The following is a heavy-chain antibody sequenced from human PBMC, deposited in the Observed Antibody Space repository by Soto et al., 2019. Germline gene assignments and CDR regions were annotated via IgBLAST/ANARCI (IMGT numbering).Heavy chain of an antibody. CDR1: GGTFSSYA. V-gene: IGHV1-69*01. Sequence: SVKVSCNASGGTFSSYAISWVRQAPGQGLEWMGGIIPIFGTANYAQKFQGRVTITADESTSTAYMELSSLRSEDTAVYYCARASYSSSSEDYWGQGTLVTVSS. D-gene: IGHD6-6*01. CDR3: ARASYSSSSEDY. J-gene: IGHJ4*02. CDR2: IIPIFGTA.